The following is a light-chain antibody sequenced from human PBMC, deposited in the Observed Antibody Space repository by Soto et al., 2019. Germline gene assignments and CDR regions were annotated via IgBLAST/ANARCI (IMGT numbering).Light chain of an antibody. CDR2: DAS. Sequence: DIMMTQSPSTLSASAGDRATISCRASQSIRSYLAWYQQKPGQAPRLLIYDASTRATGIPARFSGSGSGTDFTLTISSLQPEDFAVYYCQQYNSCPRTFGQGTKVDIK. J-gene: IGKJ1*01. CDR1: QSIRSY. V-gene: IGKV3-15*01. CDR3: QQYNSCPRT.